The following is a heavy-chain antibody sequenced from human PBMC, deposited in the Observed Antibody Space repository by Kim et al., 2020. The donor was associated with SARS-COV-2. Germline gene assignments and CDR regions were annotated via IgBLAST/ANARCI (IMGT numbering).Heavy chain of an antibody. D-gene: IGHD6-13*01. J-gene: IGHJ4*02. CDR1: GYSFTSYW. CDR2: IYPGDSDT. V-gene: IGHV5-51*01. Sequence: GESLKISCKGSGYSFTSYWIGWVRQMPGKGLEWMGIIYPGDSDTRYSPSFQGQVTISADKSISTAYLQWSSLKASDTAMYYCGRHEWWAAADTPEALDYWGQGTLVTVSS. CDR3: GRHEWWAAADTPEALDY.